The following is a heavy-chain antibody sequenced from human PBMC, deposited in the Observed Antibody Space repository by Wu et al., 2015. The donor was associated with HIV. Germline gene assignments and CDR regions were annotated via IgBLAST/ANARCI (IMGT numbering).Heavy chain of an antibody. CDR3: GRTTIDYYYMDV. CDR1: GYSFTSYG. D-gene: IGHD1-26*01. Sequence: QVQLVQSGAEVKKPGSSVKVSCKASGYSFTSYGISWVRQAPGQGLEWMGWISAYNGNTNYAQKFQGRVTLTTDTSTSTAYMELRSLKSDDTAVYYCGRTTIDYYYMDVWGKGTTVTVSS. V-gene: IGHV1-18*01. CDR2: ISAYNGNT. J-gene: IGHJ6*03.